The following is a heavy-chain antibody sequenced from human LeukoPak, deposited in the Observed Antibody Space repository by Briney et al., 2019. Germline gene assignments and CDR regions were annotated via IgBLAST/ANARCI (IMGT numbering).Heavy chain of an antibody. CDR3: ARGDLYYVWGSYRPSPGYYYGMDV. D-gene: IGHD3-16*02. V-gene: IGHV1-3*01. J-gene: IGHJ6*02. CDR1: GYTFTSYA. CDR2: INAGNGNT. Sequence: ASVKVSCKASGYTFTSYAMHWVRQAPGQRLEWMGWINAGNGNTKYSQKFQGRVTITRDTSASTAYMELSRLRSDDTAVYYCARGDLYYVWGSYRPSPGYYYGMDVWGQGTTVTVSS.